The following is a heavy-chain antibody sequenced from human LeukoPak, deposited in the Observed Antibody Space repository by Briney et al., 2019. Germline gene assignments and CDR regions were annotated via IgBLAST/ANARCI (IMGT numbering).Heavy chain of an antibody. Sequence: GGSLRLSCAASGFTFSTYAMSWVRQAPGKGLEWVSGISGSGGSTYYADPVKGRFTTSRDNSKNTLYLQMNSLRAEDTAVYYCAKGKLDPFDYWGQGTLVTVSS. J-gene: IGHJ4*02. V-gene: IGHV3-23*01. CDR1: GFTFSTYA. D-gene: IGHD1-1*01. CDR2: ISGSGGST. CDR3: AKGKLDPFDY.